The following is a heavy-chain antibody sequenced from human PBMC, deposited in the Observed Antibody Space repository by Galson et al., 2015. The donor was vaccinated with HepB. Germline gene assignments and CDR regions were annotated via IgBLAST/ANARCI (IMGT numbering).Heavy chain of an antibody. J-gene: IGHJ4*02. CDR2: ISYDGTNK. Sequence: SLRLSCATSGFIFSTYTMNWVRQAPGKGLEWVASISYDGTNKNYADSLRGRFTISRDNSKNTLYLQVDSLRAEDTAIYYCATMALSEYNSAWPGDHWGQGTRFSVTS. D-gene: IGHD2/OR15-2a*01. CDR3: ATMALSEYNSAWPGDH. V-gene: IGHV3-30-3*01. CDR1: GFIFSTYT.